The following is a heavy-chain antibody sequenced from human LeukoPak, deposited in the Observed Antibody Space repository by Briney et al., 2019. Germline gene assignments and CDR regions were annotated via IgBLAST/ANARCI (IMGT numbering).Heavy chain of an antibody. CDR3: GIVGATHDAFDI. CDR1: EYTFTGYY. D-gene: IGHD1-26*01. CDR2: INPNSGGT. J-gene: IGHJ3*02. V-gene: IGHV1-2*02. Sequence: GASVKVSCKASEYTFTGYYMHWVRQAPGQGLEWMGWINPNSGGTNYAQKFQGRVTMTRDTSISTAYMELSRLRSDDTAVYYCGIVGATHDAFDIWGQGTMVTVSS.